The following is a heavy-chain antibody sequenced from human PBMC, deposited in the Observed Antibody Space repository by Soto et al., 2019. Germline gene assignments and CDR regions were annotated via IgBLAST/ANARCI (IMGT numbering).Heavy chain of an antibody. V-gene: IGHV3-30*18. CDR1: GFTFSSYG. J-gene: IGHJ4*02. CDR3: AKDFPHLR. Sequence: GGSLRLSCAASGFTFSSYGMHWVRQAPGKGLEWVAVISYDGSNKYYADSVKGRFTISRDNSKNTLYLQMNSLRAEDTAVYYCAKDFPHLRWGQGTLVTVSS. D-gene: IGHD3-3*02. CDR2: ISYDGSNK.